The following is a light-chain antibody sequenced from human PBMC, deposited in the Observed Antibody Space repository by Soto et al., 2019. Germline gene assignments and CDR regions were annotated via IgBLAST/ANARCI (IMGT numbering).Light chain of an antibody. CDR3: QQYTDWPLT. CDR1: QSVTSNY. V-gene: IGKV3-20*01. CDR2: GVS. Sequence: VMTQSPATLSVSPGERATLSCRASQSVTSNYLAWYQQKPGQAHRLLIYGVSSRATGVPDRFSGSGSGTDFTLTISRLEPEDFEVYYCQQYTDWPLTFGQGTKVEVK. J-gene: IGKJ1*01.